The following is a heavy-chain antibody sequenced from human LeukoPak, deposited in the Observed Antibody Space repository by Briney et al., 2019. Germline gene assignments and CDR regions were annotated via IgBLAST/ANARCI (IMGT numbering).Heavy chain of an antibody. D-gene: IGHD1-1*01. V-gene: IGHV4-59*01. CDR1: GGSINNYY. CDR3: ARGRWNGDSEY. Sequence: SETLSLTCTVSGGSINNYYWSWIRQPPGKGLEWIGYIAYSGDTNYNPSLKSRVTISLDTSKNQFSLKLNSMTAADTAVYYCARGRWNGDSEYWGQGTLVTVSS. CDR2: IAYSGDT. J-gene: IGHJ4*02.